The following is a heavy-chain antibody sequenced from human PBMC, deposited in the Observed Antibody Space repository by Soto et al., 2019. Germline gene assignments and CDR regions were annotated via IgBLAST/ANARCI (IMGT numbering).Heavy chain of an antibody. D-gene: IGHD3-10*01. Sequence: QVQLQQWGAGPLKRWETLSLTCAVYGGSFSGYQWSWIRQTPGKGLEWIGGINDSGDINYNPSLKSRVTILVAAAKKQNSLKLSSVTAADTAVYFCARGLILWLGDLSRRGGYYYYMDVWGKGTTVTVSS. CDR2: INDSGDI. V-gene: IGHV4-34*02. CDR3: ARGLILWLGDLSRRGGYYYYMDV. J-gene: IGHJ6*03. CDR1: GGSFSGYQ.